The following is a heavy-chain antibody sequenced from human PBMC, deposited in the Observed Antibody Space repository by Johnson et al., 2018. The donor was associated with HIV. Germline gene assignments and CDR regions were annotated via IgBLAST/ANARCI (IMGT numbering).Heavy chain of an antibody. V-gene: IGHV3-7*01. CDR1: GFTISSYG. D-gene: IGHD5-18*01. CDR2: IKQDGSEI. J-gene: IGHJ3*02. Sequence: VQLVESGGGVVQPGRSLRLSCAASGFTISSYGMHWVRQAPGKGLEWVANIKQDGSEIYFVDSVKGRFTISRDNANSSLYLQMNSLRVEDTAVYYCTTDKQLWLTVDIWGQGTMVTVSS. CDR3: TTDKQLWLTVDI.